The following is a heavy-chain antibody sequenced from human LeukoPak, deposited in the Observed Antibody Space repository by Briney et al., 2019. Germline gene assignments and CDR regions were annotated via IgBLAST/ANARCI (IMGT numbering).Heavy chain of an antibody. CDR1: GFTFSHYA. V-gene: IGHV1-46*01. Sequence: GGSLRLSCAASGFTFSHYAMGWVRQAPGKGLEWMGIINPSGGSTSYAQKFQGRVTMTRDTSTSTVYMELSSLRSEDTAVYYCARDGGRDCSGGSCYFYWYFDLWGRGTLVTVSS. CDR2: INPSGGST. J-gene: IGHJ2*01. CDR3: ARDGGRDCSGGSCYFYWYFDL. D-gene: IGHD2-15*01.